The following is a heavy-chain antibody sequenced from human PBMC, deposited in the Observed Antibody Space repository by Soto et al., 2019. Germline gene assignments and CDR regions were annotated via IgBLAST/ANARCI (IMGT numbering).Heavy chain of an antibody. CDR2: IYYSGST. CDR3: AKGYSSSWPFDY. J-gene: IGHJ4*02. Sequence: SETLSLTCTVSGGSISSGDYYWSWIRQPPGKGLEWIGYIYYSGSTYYNPSLKSRVTISVDTSKNQFSLKLSSVTAADTAVYYCAKGYSSSWPFDYWGQGTRGTVSA. CDR1: GGSISSGDYY. D-gene: IGHD6-13*01. V-gene: IGHV4-30-4*01.